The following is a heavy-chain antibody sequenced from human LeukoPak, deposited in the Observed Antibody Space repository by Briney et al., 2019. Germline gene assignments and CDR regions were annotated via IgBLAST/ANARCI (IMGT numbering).Heavy chain of an antibody. D-gene: IGHD3-22*01. CDR1: GFTFSGYA. CDR2: ISYDGSNQ. V-gene: IGHV3-30*04. J-gene: IGHJ6*02. Sequence: GGSLRLSCAASGFTFSGYAMHWVRQAPGKGLEWVAVISYDGSNQHYADSVKGRFTISRDNSKNTLYLQMNSLRADDTAVYYCARGYDKVGVYYYYYGMDVWGQGTTVTVFS. CDR3: ARGYDKVGVYYYYYGMDV.